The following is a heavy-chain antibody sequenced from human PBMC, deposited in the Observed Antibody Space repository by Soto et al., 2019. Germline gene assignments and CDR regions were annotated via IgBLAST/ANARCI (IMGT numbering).Heavy chain of an antibody. Sequence: QVNLVQSGAEVKNPGASVKVSCKGSGYDFTTYGITWVRQAPGQGLEWMAWISAHNGNTNYAPNVQGRVTVTRDTSTSTAYIELRSLRPDDTAVYYCARGRYGDYWGQGALVTVSS. CDR2: ISAHNGNT. CDR1: GYDFTTYG. CDR3: ARGRYGDY. D-gene: IGHD1-1*01. V-gene: IGHV1-18*01. J-gene: IGHJ4*02.